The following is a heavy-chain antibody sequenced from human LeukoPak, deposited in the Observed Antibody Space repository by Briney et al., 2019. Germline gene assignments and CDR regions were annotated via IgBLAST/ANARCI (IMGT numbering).Heavy chain of an antibody. J-gene: IGHJ4*02. CDR2: INSDGSST. CDR3: ARGARGSGTASDY. CDR1: GFTVSSYW. V-gene: IGHV3-74*01. D-gene: IGHD3-10*01. Sequence: PGGSLRLSCAASGFTVSSYWMHWVRQAPGKGLVWVSRINSDGSSTNYADSVKGRFTISRDNAKNTLHLQMNSLRAEDTAVYYCARGARGSGTASDYWGQGTLVTVSS.